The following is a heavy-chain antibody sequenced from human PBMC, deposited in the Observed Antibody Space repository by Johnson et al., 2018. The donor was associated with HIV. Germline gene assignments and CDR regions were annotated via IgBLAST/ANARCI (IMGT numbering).Heavy chain of an antibody. CDR2: ISYDGSNK. J-gene: IGHJ3*02. CDR1: GFTVSSNY. CDR3: AREEGTDILTRGDAFDI. V-gene: IGHV3-30*03. D-gene: IGHD3-9*01. Sequence: QVQLVESGGGLVQPGGSLRLPCAASGFTVSSNYMSWVRQAPGKGLEWVAVISYDGSNKYYADYVKGRFTISRDNSKNTLYLQMNSLRAEDTAVYYCAREEGTDILTRGDAFDIWGQGTMVTVSS.